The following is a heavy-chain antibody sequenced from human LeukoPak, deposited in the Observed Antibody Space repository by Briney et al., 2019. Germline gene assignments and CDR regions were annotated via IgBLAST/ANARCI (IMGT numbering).Heavy chain of an antibody. CDR1: GHTLRDLS. CDR2: YDPEDDER. V-gene: IGHV1-24*01. J-gene: IGHJ4*02. CDR3: STETAGNY. Sequence: ASVKVSCKAFGHTLRDLSIHWVRQAPGKGLEWMGGYDPEDDERIYSEKLLGRGTLTEDTSTDTAYMELTSLSSDDTAVYYCSTETAGNYWGQGTLVTVSS. D-gene: IGHD3-10*01.